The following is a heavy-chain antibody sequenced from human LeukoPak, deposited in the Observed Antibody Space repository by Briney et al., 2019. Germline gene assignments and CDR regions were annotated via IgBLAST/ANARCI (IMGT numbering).Heavy chain of an antibody. J-gene: IGHJ3*02. CDR3: ARGSSGYDTFDI. V-gene: IGHV3-21*01. Sequence: GGSLRLSCAASGFTFSSYSLIWVRQAPGKGLERVSSITSGSYIYYADSVKGRFTISRDNAENSLYLQMNSLRAEDTAVYYCARGSSGYDTFDIWGQGTMVTVSS. CDR2: ITSGSYI. D-gene: IGHD3-22*01. CDR1: GFTFSSYS.